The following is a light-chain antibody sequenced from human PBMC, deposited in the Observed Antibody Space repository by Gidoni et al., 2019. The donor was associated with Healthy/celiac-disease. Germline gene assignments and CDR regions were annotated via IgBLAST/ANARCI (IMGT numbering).Light chain of an antibody. CDR2: AAS. CDR1: QSISSY. V-gene: IGKV1-39*01. Sequence: DSQMTQSPSSQSASVGDRVTITCRASQSISSYLNWYQQKPGKDPKLLIYAASSLQSGVPSRFSGSGSGTDFTLTISSLQPEDFATYYCQQSYSTLWTFGQGTKVEIK. CDR3: QQSYSTLWT. J-gene: IGKJ1*01.